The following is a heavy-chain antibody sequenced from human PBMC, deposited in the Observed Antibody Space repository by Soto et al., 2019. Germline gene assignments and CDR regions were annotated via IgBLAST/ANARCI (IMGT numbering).Heavy chain of an antibody. CDR2: ITGSGVST. CDR3: AKVLKVYYYYYGMDV. V-gene: IGHV3-23*01. Sequence: GGSLRLSCAASGFTFSNHDMSWVRQAPGKGLEWVSLITGSGVSTYYADSVKGRFTISRDNSKNTLYLQMNSLRAEDTAVYYCAKVLKVYYYYYGMDVWGQGTTVTVSS. CDR1: GFTFSNHD. J-gene: IGHJ6*02.